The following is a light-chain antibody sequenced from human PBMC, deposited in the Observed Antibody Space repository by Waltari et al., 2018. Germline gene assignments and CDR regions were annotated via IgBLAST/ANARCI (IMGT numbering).Light chain of an antibody. CDR1: QSILDRSDNKTF. CDR2: WAS. Sequence: DIVMTQSPDSLGVSLGERATINCKSSQSILDRSDNKTFLTLYHLQPGQPPRLLIYWASTRPGVPDRFSGSGSGTDFSLTISRLQAEDVGVYYCQQYYRSPYTFGQGTKLDFK. V-gene: IGKV4-1*01. CDR3: QQYYRSPYT. J-gene: IGKJ2*01.